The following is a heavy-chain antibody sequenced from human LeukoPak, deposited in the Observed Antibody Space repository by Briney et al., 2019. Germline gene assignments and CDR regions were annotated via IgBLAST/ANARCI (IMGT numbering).Heavy chain of an antibody. D-gene: IGHD6-19*01. V-gene: IGHV3-21*04. Sequence: GGSLRLSCAASGFTFSSYSMNWVRQAPGKGLEWVSSISRSSNYIYYADSVKGRFTISRDNAKNSLYLQMNSLRAEDTAVYYCANGVRYTSGWYGDYWGQGTLVTVSS. CDR2: ISRSSNYI. CDR1: GFTFSSYS. CDR3: ANGVRYTSGWYGDY. J-gene: IGHJ4*02.